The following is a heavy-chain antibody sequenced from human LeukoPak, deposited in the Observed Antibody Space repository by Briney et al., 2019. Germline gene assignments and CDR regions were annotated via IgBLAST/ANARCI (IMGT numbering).Heavy chain of an antibody. J-gene: IGHJ4*02. CDR1: GFTFDDYA. Sequence: GGSLRLSCAASGFTFDDYAMGWVRQAPGKGLEWVGFIRSKTYGGTPEYGASVKGRFTISRDSSRGIVYLQMNSLKMEDTAVYYCARDGTVYSSSWYGNWGQGTLVTVSS. D-gene: IGHD2-2*01. CDR2: IRSKTYGGTP. V-gene: IGHV3-49*04. CDR3: ARDGTVYSSSWYGN.